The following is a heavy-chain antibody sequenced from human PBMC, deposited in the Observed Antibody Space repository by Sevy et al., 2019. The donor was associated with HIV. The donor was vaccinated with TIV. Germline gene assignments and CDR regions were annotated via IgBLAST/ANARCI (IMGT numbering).Heavy chain of an antibody. CDR1: GYTFTSYD. CDR2: ISAYNGNT. V-gene: IGHV1-18*01. D-gene: IGHD3-22*01. Sequence: ASVKVSCKASGYTFTSYDISWVRHAPGEGLEWMGWISAYNGNTNYAQKLQGRVTMTTDTSTSTAYMELRSLRSDDTAVYYCATDSSGYRHVDYWGQGTLVTVSS. J-gene: IGHJ4*02. CDR3: ATDSSGYRHVDY.